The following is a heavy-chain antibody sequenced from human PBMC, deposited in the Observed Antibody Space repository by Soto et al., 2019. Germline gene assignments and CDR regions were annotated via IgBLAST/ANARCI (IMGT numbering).Heavy chain of an antibody. V-gene: IGHV1-2*04. CDR1: GYTFTGYY. Sequence: GASVKVSCKASGYTFTGYYMHWVRQAPGQGLEWMGWINPNSGGTNYAQKFQGWVTMTRDTSISTAYMELSRLRSDDTAVYYCARDRDILTGYYDYWGQGTLVTVSS. J-gene: IGHJ4*02. CDR3: ARDRDILTGYYDY. CDR2: INPNSGGT. D-gene: IGHD3-9*01.